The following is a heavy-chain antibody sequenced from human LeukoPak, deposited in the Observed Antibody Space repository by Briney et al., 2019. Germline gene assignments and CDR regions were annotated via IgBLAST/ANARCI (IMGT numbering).Heavy chain of an antibody. CDR3: AKVSGSYLWYFDY. CDR2: ISYDGSNK. D-gene: IGHD1-26*01. V-gene: IGHV3-30*18. CDR1: GFTFSSYG. J-gene: IGHJ4*02. Sequence: GGSLRLSCAASGFTFSSYGMHWVRQAPGKGLEWVAVISYDGSNKYYADSVKGRFTISRDNSKNTLYLQMNSLRAEDTAVYYCAKVSGSYLWYFDYWGQGTLVTVSS.